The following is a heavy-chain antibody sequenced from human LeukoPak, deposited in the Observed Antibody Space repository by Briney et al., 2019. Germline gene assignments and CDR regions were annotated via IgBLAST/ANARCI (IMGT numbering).Heavy chain of an antibody. Sequence: GASVKLSCKASGGTFSSYAISWVRQAPGQGPEWMGGIIPIFGTANYAQKFQGRVTITTDESTSTAYMELSSLRSQDTAVYYCARGQGYCSSTSCRNFHYYYMDVWGKGTTVTVSS. V-gene: IGHV1-69*05. J-gene: IGHJ6*03. D-gene: IGHD2-2*01. CDR3: ARGQGYCSSTSCRNFHYYYMDV. CDR2: IIPIFGTA. CDR1: GGTFSSYA.